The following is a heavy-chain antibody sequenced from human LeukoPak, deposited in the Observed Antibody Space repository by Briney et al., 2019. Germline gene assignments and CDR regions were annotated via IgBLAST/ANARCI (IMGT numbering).Heavy chain of an antibody. V-gene: IGHV4-34*01. CDR2: INHNRNT. J-gene: IGHJ2*01. Sequence: SETLSLTCAVYGGSFSGFYWTWIRQPPGKGLEWIGQINHNRNTHYNPSLKSRVTISVDTSKNQFSLKLSSVTAADTAVYYCARVPKYSDLWGRGTLVTVSS. CDR3: ARVPKYSDL. CDR1: GGSFSGFY.